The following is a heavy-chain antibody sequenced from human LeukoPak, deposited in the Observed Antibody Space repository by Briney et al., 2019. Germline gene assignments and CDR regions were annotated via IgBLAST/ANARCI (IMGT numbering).Heavy chain of an antibody. CDR3: VQKGQIHNYGKPD. D-gene: IGHD4-11*01. V-gene: IGHV3-23*01. CDR2: IDRGVGSTST. J-gene: IGHJ4*02. Sequence: GGSLRLSCAASGFTLSIYDMSWVRQAPGKGLECVSAIDRGVGSTSTYYADSVKGRFTISRDNSKNTLYLQMNNLRADDTAVYYCVQKGQIHNYGKPDWGRGTLVTVSS. CDR1: GFTLSIYD.